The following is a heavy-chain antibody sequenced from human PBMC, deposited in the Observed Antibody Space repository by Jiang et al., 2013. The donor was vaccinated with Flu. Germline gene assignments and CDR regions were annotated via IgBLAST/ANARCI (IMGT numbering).Heavy chain of an antibody. CDR3: TRVDHVGDSDDFDF. D-gene: IGHD3-16*01. CDR1: GFTFSDFA. V-gene: IGHV3-49*03. CDR2: ITSKAYGYAT. Sequence: VQLLESGGALVQPGRSLRLSCSTSGFTFSDFAVTWFRQAPGKGLEWVGLITSKAYGYATRYATSVRGRFTISRDDSESIAYLQMNSLKSDDTAVYFCTRVDHVGDSDDFDFWGQGTLVT. J-gene: IGHJ4*02.